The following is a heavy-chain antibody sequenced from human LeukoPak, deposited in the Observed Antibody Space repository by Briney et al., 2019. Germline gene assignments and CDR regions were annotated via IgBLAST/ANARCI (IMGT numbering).Heavy chain of an antibody. CDR1: GFTFSSYW. Sequence: GGSLRLSCAASGFTFSSYWMHWVRQAPGKGLVWVSRINSDGSSTSYADSVKGRFTISRDNAKNSLYLQMNSLRAEDTAVYYCAREGDSSGWYGAIDPWGQGTLVTVSS. CDR3: AREGDSSGWYGAIDP. J-gene: IGHJ5*02. V-gene: IGHV3-74*01. D-gene: IGHD6-19*01. CDR2: INSDGSST.